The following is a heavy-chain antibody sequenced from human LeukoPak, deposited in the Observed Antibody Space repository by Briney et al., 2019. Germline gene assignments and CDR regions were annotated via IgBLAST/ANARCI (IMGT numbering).Heavy chain of an antibody. CDR3: ARDKSSSWYYYYYYVDV. D-gene: IGHD6-13*01. V-gene: IGHV3-7*01. Sequence: PGGSLRLSCAASGFTFSSYWMSWVRQAPGKGLEWVANIKQDGSEKYYVDSVKGRFTISRDNAKNSLYLQMNSLRAEDTAVYYCARDKSSSWYYYYYYVDVWGKGTTVTVSS. J-gene: IGHJ6*03. CDR2: IKQDGSEK. CDR1: GFTFSSYW.